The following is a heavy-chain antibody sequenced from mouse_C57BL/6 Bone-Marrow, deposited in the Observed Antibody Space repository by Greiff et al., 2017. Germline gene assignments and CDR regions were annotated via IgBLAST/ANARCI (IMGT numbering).Heavy chain of an antibody. D-gene: IGHD1-1*01. CDR1: GYTFTSYW. V-gene: IGHV1-64*01. CDR3: ANYYGSSGFAY. CDR2: IHPNSGST. J-gene: IGHJ3*01. Sequence: QVQLQQSGAELVKPGASVKLSCKASGYTFTSYWMHWVKQRPGQGLEWIGMIHPNSGSTNYNETFKSKATLTLDKSSSTAYLQLSSLTSEDSAVYYCANYYGSSGFAYWGQGTLVTVSA.